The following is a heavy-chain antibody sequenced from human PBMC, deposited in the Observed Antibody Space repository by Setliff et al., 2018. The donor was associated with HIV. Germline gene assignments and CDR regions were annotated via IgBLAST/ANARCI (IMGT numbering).Heavy chain of an antibody. Sequence: SETLSLTCRVSGMSISGYYWSWIRQSPGKGLEWIGYIYYTGTTSYNPSLKSRVTIQVDTSNNRFSLNLRSATVADTAVYFCARDHELGAFYLWGQGTMVTVSS. D-gene: IGHD1-26*01. V-gene: IGHV4-59*01. CDR1: GMSISGYY. CDR2: IYYTGTT. CDR3: ARDHELGAFYL. J-gene: IGHJ3*01.